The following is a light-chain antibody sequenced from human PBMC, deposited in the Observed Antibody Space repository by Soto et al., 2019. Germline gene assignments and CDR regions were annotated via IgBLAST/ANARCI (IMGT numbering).Light chain of an antibody. CDR2: EVS. Sequence: QSALTQPPSVSGSPGQSVTISCTGNSSDVGSYNRVSWYQQPPGTAPKLMIYEVSNRPSGVPDRFSGSKSGNTASLTISGLQAEDEADYYCSSYTSSSTLVFGGGTKLTVL. CDR3: SSYTSSSTLV. V-gene: IGLV2-18*02. J-gene: IGLJ2*01. CDR1: SSDVGSYNR.